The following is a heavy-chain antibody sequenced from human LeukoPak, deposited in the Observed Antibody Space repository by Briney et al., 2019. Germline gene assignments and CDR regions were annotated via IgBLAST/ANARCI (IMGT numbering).Heavy chain of an antibody. Sequence: PGGSLRLSCAASGFTFSDYYMSWIRQAPGKGLEWVSYISSSGSTIYYADSVKGRFTISRDNAKNSLYLQMNSLRAEDTAVYYCARDRTDTIVVVSAANTHFGDYWGQGTLVTVSS. D-gene: IGHD2-2*01. V-gene: IGHV3-11*01. CDR3: ARDRTDTIVVVSAANTHFGDY. CDR1: GFTFSDYY. J-gene: IGHJ4*02. CDR2: ISSSGSTI.